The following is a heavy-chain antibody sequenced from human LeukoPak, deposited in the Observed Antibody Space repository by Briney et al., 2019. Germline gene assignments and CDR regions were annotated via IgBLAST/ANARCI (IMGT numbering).Heavy chain of an antibody. D-gene: IGHD3-9*01. CDR3: AKDAYFDWLSPGREFDP. CDR2: ISYDGSNK. Sequence: GGSLRLSCAASGFTLSSYGMHWVRQAPGKGLEWVAVISYDGSNKYYADSVKGRFTISRDNSKNTLYLQMNSLRAEDTAVYYCAKDAYFDWLSPGREFDPWGQGTLVTVSS. V-gene: IGHV3-30*18. CDR1: GFTLSSYG. J-gene: IGHJ5*02.